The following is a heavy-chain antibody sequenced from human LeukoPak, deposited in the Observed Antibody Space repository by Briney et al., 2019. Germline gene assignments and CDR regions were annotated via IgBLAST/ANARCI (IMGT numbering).Heavy chain of an antibody. CDR1: GGSFSGYY. J-gene: IGHJ6*02. Sequence: SETLSLTCAVYGGSFSGYYWSWIRQPPGKGLEWIGEINHSGSTNYNPSLKRRVTISVDTSKNQFSLKLSSVTAADTAVYYCARGGEIVVVPAATHLYGMDVWGQGTTVTVSS. CDR2: INHSGST. D-gene: IGHD2-2*01. CDR3: ARGGEIVVVPAATHLYGMDV. V-gene: IGHV4-34*01.